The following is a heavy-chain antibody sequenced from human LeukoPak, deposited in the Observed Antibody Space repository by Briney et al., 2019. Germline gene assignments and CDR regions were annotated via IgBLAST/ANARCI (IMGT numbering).Heavy chain of an antibody. V-gene: IGHV3-20*04. CDR1: GFTFDDYG. CDR3: AKEYSSLFDS. CDR2: INWNGGST. D-gene: IGHD6-13*01. Sequence: PGGSLRLACAASGFTFDDYGMSWVSQAPGKGLEWVSGINWNGGSTGYADSVKGRFTISRDNAKNSLYLQMNSLRAEDTAVYYCAKEYSSLFDSWGQGTLVTVSS. J-gene: IGHJ4*02.